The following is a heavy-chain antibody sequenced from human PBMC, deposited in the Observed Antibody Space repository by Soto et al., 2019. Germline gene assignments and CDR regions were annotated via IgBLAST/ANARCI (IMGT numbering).Heavy chain of an antibody. Sequence: EVQLLESGGGLVQPGGSLRLSCAASGFTFSSYAMSWVHQAPGKGLEWVSAISGSGGSTYYADSVKGRFTISRDNSKNTLYLQMNSLRAEDTAVYYCANDYDFWSGYPQYYFDYWGQGTLVTVSS. V-gene: IGHV3-23*01. CDR3: ANDYDFWSGYPQYYFDY. CDR1: GFTFSSYA. CDR2: ISGSGGST. J-gene: IGHJ4*02. D-gene: IGHD3-3*01.